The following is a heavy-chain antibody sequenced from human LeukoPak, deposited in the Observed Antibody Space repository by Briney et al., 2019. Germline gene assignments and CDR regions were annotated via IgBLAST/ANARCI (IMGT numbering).Heavy chain of an antibody. Sequence: GGSLRLSCAASGFTFSSYSMNWVRQAPGKGLEWVSSISSSSSYIYYADSVKGRFTISRDNAKNSLYLQLNSLRAEDTAVYYCARVSHSGEATSVFSYDFWSGYYPDAFDIWGEGTMLTVSS. D-gene: IGHD3-3*01. CDR2: ISSSSSYI. CDR1: GFTFSSYS. CDR3: ARVSHSGEATSVFSYDFWSGYYPDAFDI. V-gene: IGHV3-21*01. J-gene: IGHJ3*02.